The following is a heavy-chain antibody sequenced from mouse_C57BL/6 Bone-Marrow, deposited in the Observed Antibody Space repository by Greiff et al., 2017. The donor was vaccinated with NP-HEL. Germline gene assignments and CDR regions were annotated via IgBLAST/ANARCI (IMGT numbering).Heavy chain of an antibody. D-gene: IGHD2-2*01. V-gene: IGHV1-81*01. CDR2: LNTSSGTT. CDR1: GYTFTSYG. Sequence: QVQLQQSGAELARPGASVKLSCKASGYTFTSYGISWVKQRTGQGLEWIGELNTSSGTTYYNEKLKGKATLTADNTSSTAYMELRSLTSEDSAVYFWAVVTTRGRANWGQGTLVTVSA. J-gene: IGHJ3*01. CDR3: AVVTTRGRAN.